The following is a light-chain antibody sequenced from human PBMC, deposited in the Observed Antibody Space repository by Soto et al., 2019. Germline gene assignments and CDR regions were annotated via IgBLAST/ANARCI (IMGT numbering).Light chain of an antibody. J-gene: IGKJ1*01. CDR1: QAISNY. Sequence: DIQMTQSPSSLSASVGDRVTITCRASQAISNYLAWYQQKPGKVPKVLIYAASTLQSGVPSRFSGSGSGTDFTITISSLQPEDVATYYCQKYNSPRWTFGQGTKVEIK. CDR3: QKYNSPRWT. CDR2: AAS. V-gene: IGKV1-27*01.